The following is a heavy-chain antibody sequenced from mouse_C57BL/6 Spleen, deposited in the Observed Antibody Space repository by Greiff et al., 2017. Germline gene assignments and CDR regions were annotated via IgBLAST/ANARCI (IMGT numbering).Heavy chain of an antibody. CDR1: GYTFTSYW. V-gene: IGHV1-55*01. CDR3: ARWDYDAMDY. Sequence: QVQLKQPGAELVKPGASVKMSCTASGYTFTSYWITWVKQRPGQGLEWIGDIYPGSGSTNYNEKFKSKATLTVDTSSSTAYMQLSSLTSEDSAVYYCARWDYDAMDYWGQGTSVTVSS. CDR2: IYPGSGST. J-gene: IGHJ4*01.